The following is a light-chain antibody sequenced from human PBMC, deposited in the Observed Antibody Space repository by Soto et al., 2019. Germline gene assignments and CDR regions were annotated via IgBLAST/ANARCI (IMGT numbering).Light chain of an antibody. J-gene: IGKJ1*01. CDR1: QSISSW. CDR2: DAS. V-gene: IGKV1-5*01. Sequence: DIQMTQSPSTLSASVGDRVTITCRASQSISSWLAWYQQKPGKAPKLLIYDASSLEGGVPSRFSGSGSGTEFTLTISSLQPDDFATYYCQQYNSYSSWTVGQGTKVEIK. CDR3: QQYNSYSSWT.